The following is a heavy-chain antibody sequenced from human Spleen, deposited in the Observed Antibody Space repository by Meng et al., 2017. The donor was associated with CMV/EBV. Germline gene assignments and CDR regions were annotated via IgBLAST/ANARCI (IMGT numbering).Heavy chain of an antibody. Sequence: GESLKISCAASGFTFSSHWMHWVRQAPGKELVWVSHINTDGITLNYADSVKGRFTISRDNAKNSLYLQMNGLRAEDTALYYCAKETGARSADAFDVWGQGTMVTVSS. CDR3: AKETGARSADAFDV. V-gene: IGHV3-74*01. J-gene: IGHJ3*01. D-gene: IGHD1-1*01. CDR2: INTDGITL. CDR1: GFTFSSHW.